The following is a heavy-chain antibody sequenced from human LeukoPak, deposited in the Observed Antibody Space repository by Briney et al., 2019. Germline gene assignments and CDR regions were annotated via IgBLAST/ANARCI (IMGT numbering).Heavy chain of an antibody. CDR1: GYTFASYG. V-gene: IGHV1-18*01. D-gene: IGHD6-6*01. CDR3: ARDLRGSSFWFDP. CDR2: ISAYNGNI. J-gene: IGHJ5*02. Sequence: ASVKVSCKASGYTFASYGISWVRQAPGQGLEWMGWISAYNGNINYAQKLRGRVTMTTDTSTSTAYMELRSLRSDDTAVYYCARDLRGSSFWFDPWGQGTLVIVSS.